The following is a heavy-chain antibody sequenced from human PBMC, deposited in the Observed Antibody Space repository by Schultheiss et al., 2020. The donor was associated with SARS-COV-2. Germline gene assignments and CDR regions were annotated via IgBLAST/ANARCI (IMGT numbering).Heavy chain of an antibody. CDR1: GGSISSYY. V-gene: IGHV4-39*07. J-gene: IGHJ3*02. Sequence: SETLSLTCTVSGGSISSYYWSWIRQHPGKGLEWIGSIYHSGSTYYNPSLKSRVTISVDTSKNQFSLKLSSVTAADTAVYYCARGMGLDYDFWSGFNGAFDIWGQGTMVTVSS. CDR3: ARGMGLDYDFWSGFNGAFDI. D-gene: IGHD3-3*01. CDR2: IYHSGST.